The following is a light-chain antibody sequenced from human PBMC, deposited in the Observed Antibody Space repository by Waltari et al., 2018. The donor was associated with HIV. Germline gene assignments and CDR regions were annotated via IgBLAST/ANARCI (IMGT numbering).Light chain of an antibody. V-gene: IGLV1-40*01. Sequence: QSVLTQPPSVSGAPGQRITISCTGSSSNIGAGFDVHWYQQLPGTAPKVLISGHSNRPPGGPDRFSGAKSGTAASLAITGLQADDEADYYCQTCDSSLRGHVFGTGTKVTVL. CDR1: SSNIGAGFD. CDR2: GHS. CDR3: QTCDSSLRGHV. J-gene: IGLJ1*01.